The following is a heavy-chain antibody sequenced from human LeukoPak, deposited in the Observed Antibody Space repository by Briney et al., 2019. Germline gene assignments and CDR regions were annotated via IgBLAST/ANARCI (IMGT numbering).Heavy chain of an antibody. J-gene: IGHJ4*02. D-gene: IGHD3-22*01. CDR1: GFTFSSYA. V-gene: IGHV3-30-3*01. CDR2: ISYDGSNK. CDR3: ARDRYYYESSGYYYVGYFDY. Sequence: GRSLRLSCAASGFTFSSYAMHWVRQAPGKGLEWVAVISYDGSNKYYADSVKGRFTISRDNSKNTLYLQMNSLRAEDTAVYYCARDRYYYESSGYYYVGYFDYWGQGTLVTVSS.